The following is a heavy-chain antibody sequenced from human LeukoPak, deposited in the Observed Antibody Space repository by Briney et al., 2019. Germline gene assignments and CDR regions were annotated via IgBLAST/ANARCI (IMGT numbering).Heavy chain of an antibody. J-gene: IGHJ4*02. CDR3: AKAKRVCSNYELPDY. Sequence: PGGSLRLSCAASGFTFDDYAMHWVRQAPGKGLEWVSLISGDGGSTYCADSVKGRFTISRDNSKNSLYLQMNSLRTEDTALYYCAKAKRVCSNYELPDYWGQGTLVTVSS. V-gene: IGHV3-43*02. CDR1: GFTFDDYA. CDR2: ISGDGGST. D-gene: IGHD4-11*01.